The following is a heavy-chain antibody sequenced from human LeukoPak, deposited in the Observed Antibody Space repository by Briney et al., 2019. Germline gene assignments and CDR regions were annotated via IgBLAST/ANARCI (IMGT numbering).Heavy chain of an antibody. CDR3: ARRVGAKGRFDY. D-gene: IGHD1-26*01. J-gene: IGHJ4*02. V-gene: IGHV1-8*01. CDR1: GYTFTSYD. Sequence: ASVKVSCKASGYTFTSYDINWVRQATGQGLEWMGWMNPNSGNTGYAQKFQGRVTMTRNTSISTAYMELSGLRSEDTAVYYCARRVGAKGRFDYWGQGTLVTVSS. CDR2: MNPNSGNT.